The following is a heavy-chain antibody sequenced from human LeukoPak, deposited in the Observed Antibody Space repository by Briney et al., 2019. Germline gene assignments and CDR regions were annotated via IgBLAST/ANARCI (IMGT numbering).Heavy chain of an antibody. CDR3: ARWVGYSSSSGFDY. CDR2: IYYSGST. CDR1: GGSISSCY. D-gene: IGHD6-6*01. J-gene: IGHJ4*02. V-gene: IGHV4-59*01. Sequence: PSETLSLTCTVSGGSISSCYWSWIRQPPWKGLEWIGYIYYSGSTNYNPSLKSRVTISVDTSKNQFSLKLSSVTAADTAVYYCARWVGYSSSSGFDYWGQGTLVTVSS.